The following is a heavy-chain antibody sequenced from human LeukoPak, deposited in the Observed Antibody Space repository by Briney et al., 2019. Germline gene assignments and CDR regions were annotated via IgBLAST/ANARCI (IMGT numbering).Heavy chain of an antibody. V-gene: IGHV1-69*13. CDR2: TIPIFGTA. CDR3: ARGVENYYYGMDV. CDR1: GYTFSGYG. J-gene: IGHJ6*04. Sequence: ASVKVSCKASGYTFSGYGISWVRLAPGQGLEWMGGTIPIFGTANYAQKFQGRVTITADESTSTAYMELSSLRSEDTAVYYCARGVENYYYGMDVWGKGTTVTVSS.